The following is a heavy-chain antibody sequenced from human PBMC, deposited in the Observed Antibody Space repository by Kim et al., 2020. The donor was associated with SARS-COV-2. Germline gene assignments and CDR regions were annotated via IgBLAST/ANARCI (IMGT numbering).Heavy chain of an antibody. D-gene: IGHD3-3*01. CDR2: IYYSGST. J-gene: IGHJ5*02. CDR3: ARGALEIFGVVGWFDP. V-gene: IGHV4-59*13. CDR1: GGSISSYY. Sequence: SETLSLTCTVSGGSISSYYWSWIRQPPGKGLEWIGYIYYSGSTNYNPSLKSRVTISVDTSKNQFSLKLSSVTAADTAGYYCARGALEIFGVVGWFDPWGQGTLVTISS.